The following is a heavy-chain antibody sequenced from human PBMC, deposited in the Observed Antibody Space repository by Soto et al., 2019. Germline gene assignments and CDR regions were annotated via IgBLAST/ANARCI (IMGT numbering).Heavy chain of an antibody. CDR3: ARDSRGAGRSLDY. CDR2: ISYDGSNK. J-gene: IGHJ4*02. D-gene: IGHD3-10*01. CDR1: GFTFSSYA. Sequence: QVQLVESGGGVVQPGRSLRLSCAASGFTFSSYAMHWVRQAPGKGLEWVAVISYDGSNKYYADSVKGRFTISRDNSKNTLYLQMNSLRAEDTAVYYCARDSRGAGRSLDYWGQGTLVTVSS. V-gene: IGHV3-30-3*01.